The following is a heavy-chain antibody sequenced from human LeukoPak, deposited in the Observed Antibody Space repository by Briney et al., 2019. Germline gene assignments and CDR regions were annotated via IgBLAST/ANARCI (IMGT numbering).Heavy chain of an antibody. V-gene: IGHV4-4*07. J-gene: IGHJ4*02. Sequence: SETLSLTCTVSGGSISSYYWSWIRQPAGKALEWIGRIYTSGSTDYDPSLKSRVTLSVDTSKNQFSLKLSSVTAADTAVYYCARDPGISPFDYWGQGTLVTVSS. CDR2: IYTSGST. CDR1: GGSISSYY. D-gene: IGHD2-15*01. CDR3: ARDPGISPFDY.